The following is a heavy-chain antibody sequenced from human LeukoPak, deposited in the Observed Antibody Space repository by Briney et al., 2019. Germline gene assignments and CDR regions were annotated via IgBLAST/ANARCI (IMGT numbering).Heavy chain of an antibody. CDR1: GFTFSSYG. V-gene: IGHV3-33*06. D-gene: IGHD4-23*01. J-gene: IGHJ4*02. CDR2: IWYDGSNK. CDR3: AKDHLSYGGNSGIDY. Sequence: PGGSLRLSCAASGFTFSSYGMHLVRQAPGKGLEWVAVIWYDGSNKYYADSVKGRFTISRDNSKNTLYLQMNSLRAEDTAVYYCAKDHLSYGGNSGIDYWGQGTLVTVSS.